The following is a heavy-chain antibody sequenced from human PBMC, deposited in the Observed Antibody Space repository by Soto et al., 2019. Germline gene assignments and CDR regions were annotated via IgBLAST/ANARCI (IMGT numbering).Heavy chain of an antibody. CDR1: GFTFSNYA. V-gene: IGHV3-23*01. D-gene: IGHD6-19*01. CDR3: AKRRSSGSHYVDY. Sequence: GGSPRLSCAASGFTFSNYAMTWVRQAPGKGLEWVSSVVDSGASTYYADSVRGRFTISRDNSKNTLYLQMTSLRAEDTAVYYCAKRRSSGSHYVDYWGQGALVTVSS. CDR2: VVDSGAST. J-gene: IGHJ4*02.